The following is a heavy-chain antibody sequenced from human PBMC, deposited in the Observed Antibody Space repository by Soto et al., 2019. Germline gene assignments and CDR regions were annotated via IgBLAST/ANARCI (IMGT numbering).Heavy chain of an antibody. CDR1: GGSISSSSYY. J-gene: IGHJ3*02. Sequence: QLQLQESGPGLVKPSETLSLTCTVSGGSISSSSYYWGWIRQPPGKGLEWIGSIYYSGSTYYNPSLKSRVTISVDTSKNQFSLKLSSVTAADTAVYYCARHLGLGVWYAFDSWGQGTMVTVSS. D-gene: IGHD3-16*01. CDR2: IYYSGST. V-gene: IGHV4-39*01. CDR3: ARHLGLGVWYAFDS.